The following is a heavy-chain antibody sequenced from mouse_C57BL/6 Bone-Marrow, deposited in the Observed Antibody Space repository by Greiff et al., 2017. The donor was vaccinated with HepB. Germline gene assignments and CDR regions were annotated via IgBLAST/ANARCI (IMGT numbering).Heavy chain of an antibody. V-gene: IGHV1-55*01. J-gene: IGHJ3*01. CDR3: ARFRPLYYGNPGWFAY. CDR1: GYTFTSYW. D-gene: IGHD2-1*01. CDR2: IYPGSGST. Sequence: QVQLQQSGAELVKPGASVKMSCKASGYTFTSYWITWVKQRPGQGLEWIGDIYPGSGSTNYNEKFKSKATLTVDTSSSTAYMQLSSLTSEDSAVYYCARFRPLYYGNPGWFAYWGQGTLVTVSA.